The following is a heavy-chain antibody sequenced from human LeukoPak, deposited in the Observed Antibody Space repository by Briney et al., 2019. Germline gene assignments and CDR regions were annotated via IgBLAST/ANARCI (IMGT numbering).Heavy chain of an antibody. CDR3: AKGGTYYYDTSGY. Sequence: GGSLRLSCAASGFTFGSYAIYWVRQAPGKGLEWVSAISGSGGSTYYADSVKGRFTISRDNSKNTPYLQMNSLRAEDTAVYYCAKGGTYYYDTSGYWGQGTLVTVSS. V-gene: IGHV3-23*01. CDR1: GFTFGSYA. CDR2: ISGSGGST. D-gene: IGHD3-22*01. J-gene: IGHJ4*02.